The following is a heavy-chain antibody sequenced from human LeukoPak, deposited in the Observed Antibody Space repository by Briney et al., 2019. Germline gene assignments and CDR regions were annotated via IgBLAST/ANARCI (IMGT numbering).Heavy chain of an antibody. CDR1: GFTFSTYS. CDR3: ARDLRSSGYYAFDY. V-gene: IGHV3-48*01. D-gene: IGHD3-22*01. CDR2: ISSSSTTI. Sequence: GGSLRLSCAASGFTFSTYSMNWVRQAPGKGLEWVSYISSSSTTIYYADSVKGRFTISRDNAKNSLYLQMNSLRAEDTAVYYCARDLRSSGYYAFDYWGQGTLVTVSS. J-gene: IGHJ4*02.